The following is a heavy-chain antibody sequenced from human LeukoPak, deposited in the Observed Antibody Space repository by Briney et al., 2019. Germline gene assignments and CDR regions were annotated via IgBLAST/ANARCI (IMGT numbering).Heavy chain of an antibody. CDR3: AHRPGGYSGYDFGY. J-gene: IGHJ4*02. CDR1: GGSVSSGSYY. V-gene: IGHV2-5*08. D-gene: IGHD5-12*01. CDR2: IYWDDDK. Sequence: TLSLTWTVSGGSVSSGSYYWSWIRQPPGKALEWLALIYWDDDKRYSPSLKSRLTITKDTSKNQVVLTMTNMDPVDTATYYCAHRPGGYSGYDFGYWGQGTLVTVSS.